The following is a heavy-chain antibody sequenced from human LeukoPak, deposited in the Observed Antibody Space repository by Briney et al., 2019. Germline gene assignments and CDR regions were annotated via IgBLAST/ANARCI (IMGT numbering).Heavy chain of an antibody. CDR3: VRDDPVYPYDS. D-gene: IGHD2-8*01. J-gene: IGHJ4*02. CDR2: IIPNLDIA. CDR1: GATFSTYG. Sequence: SVKVSFKASGATFSTYGISWVRQAPGRGLEWMGRIIPNLDIANYAQKFQGRVTITADKSTSTGFMELRSLTSDDTAVYFCVRDDPVYPYDSWGQGTLVSVSS. V-gene: IGHV1-69*04.